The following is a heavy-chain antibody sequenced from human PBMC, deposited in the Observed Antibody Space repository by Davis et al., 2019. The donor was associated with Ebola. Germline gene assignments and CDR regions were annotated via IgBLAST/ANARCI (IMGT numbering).Heavy chain of an antibody. CDR2: ISSSSSYI. CDR1: GFTFSSYS. J-gene: IGHJ4*02. D-gene: IGHD3-3*01. V-gene: IGHV3-21*01. CDR3: ARDGVYDFWSGYCFDY. Sequence: GESLKISCAASGFTFSSYSMNWVRQAPGKGLEWVSSISSSSSYIYYADSVKGRFTISRDNAKNSLYLQMNSLRAEDTAVYYCARDGVYDFWSGYCFDYWGQGTLVTVSS.